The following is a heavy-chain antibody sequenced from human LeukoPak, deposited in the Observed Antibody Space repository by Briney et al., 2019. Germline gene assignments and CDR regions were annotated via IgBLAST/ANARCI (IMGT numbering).Heavy chain of an antibody. D-gene: IGHD4-11*01. CDR1: GGSISSSSYY. CDR3: AIATEGWFDP. Sequence: PSETLSLTCTVSGGSISSSSYYWGWIRQPPGKGLEWIGSIYYSGSTYYNPSLKSRVTISVDTSKNQFSLKLSSVTAADTAVYYCAIATEGWFDPWGQGTLVTVSS. CDR2: IYYSGST. J-gene: IGHJ5*02. V-gene: IGHV4-39*01.